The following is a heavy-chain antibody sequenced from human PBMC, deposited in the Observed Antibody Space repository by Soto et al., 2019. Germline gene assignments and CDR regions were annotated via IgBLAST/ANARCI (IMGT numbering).Heavy chain of an antibody. J-gene: IGHJ4*02. CDR3: ARDPVLSYDFWSGWYFDY. V-gene: IGHV3-30-3*01. D-gene: IGHD3-3*01. CDR1: GFTFSNYA. CDR2: ISYHGSNK. Sequence: QVQLVGSGGGVVQPGRSLRLSCAASGFTFSNYAMHWVRQAPGKGLEWVAVISYHGSNKYYADSVKGRFTISRDNSKNTLYLQMNSLRAEDTAVYYCARDPVLSYDFWSGWYFDYWGQGTLVTVSS.